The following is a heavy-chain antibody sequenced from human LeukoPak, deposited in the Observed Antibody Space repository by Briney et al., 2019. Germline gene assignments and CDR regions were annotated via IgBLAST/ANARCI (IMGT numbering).Heavy chain of an antibody. J-gene: IGHJ4*02. Sequence: PSETLSLTCAVYGGSFSGYYWSWIRQPPGKGLEWIGEINHSGSTNYNPSLKSRVTISVDTSKNQFSLKLSSVTAADTAVYYCARLMITFGGVINWGQGTLVTVSS. CDR2: INHSGST. CDR3: ARLMITFGGVIN. CDR1: GGSFSGYY. V-gene: IGHV4-34*01. D-gene: IGHD3-16*02.